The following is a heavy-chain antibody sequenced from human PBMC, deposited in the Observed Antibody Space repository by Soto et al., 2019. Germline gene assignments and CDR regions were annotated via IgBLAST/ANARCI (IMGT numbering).Heavy chain of an antibody. Sequence: EVQLLESGGGLVQPGGSLRLSCAASGFTFSSYAMSWVRQAPGKGLEWVSAISGSGGGSTYDADAVKGWFTTSRDNTKNTLYLQMNSLRAEDTAVYYCAKEGSDSSGWSQVDYWGQGTLVTVSS. CDR2: ISGSGGGST. J-gene: IGHJ4*02. V-gene: IGHV3-23*01. CDR1: GFTFSSYA. D-gene: IGHD6-19*01. CDR3: AKEGSDSSGWSQVDY.